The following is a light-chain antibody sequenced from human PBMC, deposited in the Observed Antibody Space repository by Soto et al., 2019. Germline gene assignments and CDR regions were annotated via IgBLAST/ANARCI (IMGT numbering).Light chain of an antibody. J-gene: IGLJ2*01. V-gene: IGLV2-23*01. CDR3: CSYAGSSTGV. Sequence: QSALTQPASVSGSPGQSITISCTATSSDVGMHNLVSWYQQYPGKAPKLMIYEGSKRPSGVSNRFSGSKSGNTASLTISGLQAEDEADYYCCSYAGSSTGVFARGTKLTVL. CDR2: EGS. CDR1: SSDVGMHNL.